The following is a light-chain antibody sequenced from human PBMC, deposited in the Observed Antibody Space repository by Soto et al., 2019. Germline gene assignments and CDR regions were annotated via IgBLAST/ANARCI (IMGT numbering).Light chain of an antibody. Sequence: DIQMTQSPSTLSGSVGDRVTITCRASQTISSWLAWYQQKPGKAPKLLIYKASTLKSGVTSRFSGSGSGTEFILTISRLQPDDFATYYCQHYISYSEAFGQGTKVELK. CDR2: KAS. V-gene: IGKV1-5*03. J-gene: IGKJ1*01. CDR3: QHYISYSEA. CDR1: QTISSW.